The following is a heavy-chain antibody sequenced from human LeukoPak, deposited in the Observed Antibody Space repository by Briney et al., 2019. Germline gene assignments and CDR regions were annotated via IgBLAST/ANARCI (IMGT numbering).Heavy chain of an antibody. CDR1: GGSISSGDYY. D-gene: IGHD2-2*01. Sequence: SETLSLTCTVSGGSISSGDYYWSWIRQPPGKGLEWIGYIYYSGSTYYNPSLKSRVTMSVDTSKNQFSLKLSSVTAADTAVYYCARAAPAIDAFDIWGQGTMVTVSS. V-gene: IGHV4-30-4*01. CDR3: ARAAPAIDAFDI. CDR2: IYYSGST. J-gene: IGHJ3*02.